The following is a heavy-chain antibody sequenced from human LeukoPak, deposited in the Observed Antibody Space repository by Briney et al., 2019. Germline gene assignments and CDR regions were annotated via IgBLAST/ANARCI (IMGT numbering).Heavy chain of an antibody. CDR1: GGTFSSYA. V-gene: IGHV1-69*13. Sequence: SVKVSCKASGGTFSSYAISWVRQAPGQGLEWMGGIIPIFGTANYAQKFQGRVTITADESTSTAYMELSSLRSEDTAVYYCARGIAAAGSWYFQHWGQGTLVTVSS. J-gene: IGHJ1*01. D-gene: IGHD6-13*01. CDR2: IIPIFGTA. CDR3: ARGIAAAGSWYFQH.